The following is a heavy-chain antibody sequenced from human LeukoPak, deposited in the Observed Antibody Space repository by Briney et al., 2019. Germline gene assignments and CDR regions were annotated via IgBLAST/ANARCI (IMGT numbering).Heavy chain of an antibody. Sequence: SETLSLTCAVYGGSFSGYYWSWIRQPPGKGLEWIGEINHSGSTNYNPSLKSRVTISVDTSKNQFSLKLSSVTAADTAVYYCARGTMADYWDQGTLVTVSS. CDR1: GGSFSGYY. V-gene: IGHV4-34*01. D-gene: IGHD3-10*01. CDR2: INHSGST. J-gene: IGHJ4*02. CDR3: ARGTMADY.